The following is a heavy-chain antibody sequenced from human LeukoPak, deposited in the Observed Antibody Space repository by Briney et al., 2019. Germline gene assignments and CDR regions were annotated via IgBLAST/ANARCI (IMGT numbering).Heavy chain of an antibody. CDR1: GGSISSYY. J-gene: IGHJ4*02. V-gene: IGHV4-59*01. Sequence: SETLSFTCTVSGGSISSYYWSWIRQPPGNGLEWIGYIYYSGSTNYNPSLKSRVTISVDTSKNQFSLKLSSVTAADTAVYYCARVFPPGHGDNLDYYFDYWGQGTLVTVSS. CDR2: IYYSGST. D-gene: IGHD4-17*01. CDR3: ARVFPPGHGDNLDYYFDY.